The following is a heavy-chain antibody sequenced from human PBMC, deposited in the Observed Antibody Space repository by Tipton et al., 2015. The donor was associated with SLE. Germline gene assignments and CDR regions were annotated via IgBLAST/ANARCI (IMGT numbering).Heavy chain of an antibody. CDR3: ARDYPFDP. J-gene: IGHJ5*02. CDR1: GVSISSGGYY. D-gene: IGHD3-16*02. V-gene: IGHV4-31*03. CDR2: ISYSGNT. Sequence: TLSLTCSVSGVSISSGGYYWTWIRQFPGKGLEWIGYISYSGNTYYNPSPESRLSLSIDTSKNQFSLKLSSVTAADTAIYYCARDYPFDPWGQGALVTVSS.